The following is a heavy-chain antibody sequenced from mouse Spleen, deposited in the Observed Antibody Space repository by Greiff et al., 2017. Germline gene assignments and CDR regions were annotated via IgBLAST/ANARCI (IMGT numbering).Heavy chain of an antibody. J-gene: IGHJ1*01. CDR1: GFTFSDYG. V-gene: IGHV5-17*01. D-gene: IGHD1-1*01. Sequence: EVQRVESGGGLVKPGGSLKLSCAASGFTFSDYGMHWVRQAPEKGLEWVAYISSGSSTIYYADTVKGRFTISRDNAKNTLFLQMTSLRSEDTAMYYCASHYGTHWYFDVWGAGTTVTVSS. CDR2: ISSGSSTI. CDR3: ASHYGTHWYFDV.